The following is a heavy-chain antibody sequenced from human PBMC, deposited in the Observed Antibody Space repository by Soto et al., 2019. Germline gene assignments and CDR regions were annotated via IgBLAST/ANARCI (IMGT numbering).Heavy chain of an antibody. CDR1: GFTFSSYA. CDR2: ISYDGSNK. J-gene: IGHJ6*02. D-gene: IGHD6-19*01. Sequence: LSLSCAASGFTFSSYAMDWVRRAPGKGLEWVAVISYDGSNKYYADSVKGRFTISRDNSKNTLYLQMNSLRAEDTAVYYCARGGAPVAVAGTFYYGMDVWGQGTTVTVSS. CDR3: ARGGAPVAVAGTFYYGMDV. V-gene: IGHV3-30-3*01.